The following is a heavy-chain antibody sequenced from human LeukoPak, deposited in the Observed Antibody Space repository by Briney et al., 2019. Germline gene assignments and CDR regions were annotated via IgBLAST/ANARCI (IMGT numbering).Heavy chain of an antibody. CDR3: TRGGYSYDSSGSSPAYYFDY. V-gene: IGHV1-2*02. Sequence: ASVKVSCKASGYTFTGYYMHWVRQAPGQGLEWMGWINPTSSGTNYAQKFQGRVTVTRDTSISTAYMELSGLRSDDAAMYYCTRGGYSYDSSGSSPAYYFDYWGQGTLVTVSS. CDR1: GYTFTGYY. CDR2: INPTSSGT. D-gene: IGHD3-22*01. J-gene: IGHJ4*02.